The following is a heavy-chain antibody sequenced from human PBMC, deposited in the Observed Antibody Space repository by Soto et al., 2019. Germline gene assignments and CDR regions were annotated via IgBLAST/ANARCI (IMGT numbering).Heavy chain of an antibody. V-gene: IGHV1-18*01. CDR2: ISAKNGNT. Sequence: QVQLVQSGGEVKKPGASVTVSCKASGYTFTSYGVSWVRQAPGQGLEGMGWISAKNGNTNYGQRFQGRVTMTTDTSTSTAYMELRSLRSDDTAVYYCARGPITGTNWFDPWGQGTLVTVSS. J-gene: IGHJ5*02. CDR3: ARGPITGTNWFDP. D-gene: IGHD1-7*01. CDR1: GYTFTSYG.